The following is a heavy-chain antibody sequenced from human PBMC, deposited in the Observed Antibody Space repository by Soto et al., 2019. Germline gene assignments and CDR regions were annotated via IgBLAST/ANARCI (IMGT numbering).Heavy chain of an antibody. D-gene: IGHD6-19*01. Sequence: GGSLRLSCAASGFTFDDYAMHWVRQVPGKGLEWVSGINWNSGSIGYGDSVKGRFTISRDNSKNTLYLQMNSLRAEDTAVYYCAKDRRSYGSGPRFYYYYYGMDVWGQGTTVTVSS. CDR2: INWNSGSI. J-gene: IGHJ6*02. V-gene: IGHV3-9*01. CDR1: GFTFDDYA. CDR3: AKDRRSYGSGPRFYYYYYGMDV.